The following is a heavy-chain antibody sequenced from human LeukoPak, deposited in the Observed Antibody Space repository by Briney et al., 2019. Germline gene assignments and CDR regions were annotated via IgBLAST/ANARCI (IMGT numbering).Heavy chain of an antibody. CDR1: GGSISSGGYY. CDR2: IYYSGRT. Sequence: SQTLSLTCTVSGGSISSGGYYWSWIRQHPGKGLEWIGYIYYSGRTNYNPSLKSRVTISIDTSKNQFSLKLRSVTAADTAVYYCARDLVTVTKGFDIWGQGTMVSVSS. CDR3: ARDLVTVTKGFDI. V-gene: IGHV4-31*03. D-gene: IGHD4-17*01. J-gene: IGHJ3*02.